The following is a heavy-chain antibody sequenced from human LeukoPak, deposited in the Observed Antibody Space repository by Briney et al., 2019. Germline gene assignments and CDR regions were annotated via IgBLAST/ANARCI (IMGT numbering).Heavy chain of an antibody. J-gene: IGHJ3*02. Sequence: GGSLRLSCAASGFTFSNYAMSWVRQAPGKGLEWVSVISGSGDTTYYADSVKGRFTISRDNSKNTLYLQMNSLRAEDTAVYYCAEPGGIAVAYDAFDIWGQGTMVTVSS. D-gene: IGHD6-19*01. CDR2: ISGSGDTT. CDR1: GFTFSNYA. V-gene: IGHV3-23*01. CDR3: AEPGGIAVAYDAFDI.